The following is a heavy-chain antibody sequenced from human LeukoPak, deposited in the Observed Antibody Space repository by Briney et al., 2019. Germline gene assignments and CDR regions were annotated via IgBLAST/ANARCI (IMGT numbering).Heavy chain of an antibody. CDR3: ATNDRNSWYSDS. CDR2: IIPIIGSP. V-gene: IGHV1-69*01. CDR1: GGTFSDFA. Sequence: TVKVSCKASGGTFSDFAISWLRQAPGQGLEWMGGIIPIIGSPNYAQKFQGRVTITADEFTYTAYMELSSLRSQDTAVYYCATNDRNSWYSDSWGQGTLVTVSS. J-gene: IGHJ4*02. D-gene: IGHD6-13*01.